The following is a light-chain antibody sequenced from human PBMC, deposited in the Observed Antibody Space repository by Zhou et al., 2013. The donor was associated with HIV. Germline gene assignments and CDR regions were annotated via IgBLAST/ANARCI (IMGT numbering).Light chain of an antibody. CDR3: MQGLQTPCT. CDR2: LGS. CDR1: QSLLHSNGYNY. V-gene: IGKV2-28*01. J-gene: IGKJ2*02. Sequence: DIVMTQSPLSLPVTPGEPASISCRSSQSLLHSNGYNYLDWYLQKPGQSPQLLIYLGSNRASGVPERFSGGGSGTDFITENTPEWRLRMLAFISCMQGLQTPCTFGPGDQAGDQT.